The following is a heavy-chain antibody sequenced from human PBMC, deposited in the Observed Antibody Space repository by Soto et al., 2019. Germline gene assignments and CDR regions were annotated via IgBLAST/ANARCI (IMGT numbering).Heavy chain of an antibody. CDR2: IYYSGST. V-gene: IGHV4-59*12. J-gene: IGHJ5*02. Sequence: PSETLSLTCTVSGCSISSYYWSWIRQPPGKGLEWIGYIYYSGSTNYNPSLKSRVTISVDTSKNQFSLKLSSVTAADTAVYYCARVPDRWGQGTLVTVSS. D-gene: IGHD2-2*01. CDR1: GCSISSYY. CDR3: ARVPDR.